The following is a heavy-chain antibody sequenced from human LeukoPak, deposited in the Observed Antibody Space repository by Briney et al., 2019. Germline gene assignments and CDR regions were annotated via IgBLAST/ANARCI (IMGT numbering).Heavy chain of an antibody. CDR3: ARVRDWFDP. J-gene: IGHJ5*02. V-gene: IGHV4-59*06. D-gene: IGHD4/OR15-4a*01. CDR2: IWYSGFT. CDR1: GFSFRSYW. Sequence: GSLRLSCAASGFSFRSYWMHWIRQPPGKGLEWIGYIWYSGFTYYNPSLKSRVTISVDTSKDQFFLKLSSVTAADTAMYYCARVRDWFDPWGQGTLVTVSS.